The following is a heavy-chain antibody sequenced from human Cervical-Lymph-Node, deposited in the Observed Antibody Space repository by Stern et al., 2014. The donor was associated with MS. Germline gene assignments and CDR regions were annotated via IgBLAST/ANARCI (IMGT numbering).Heavy chain of an antibody. Sequence: QLVESGAGLVKPGRSLRLSCEVSGFTFSNYTMNWVRQAPGKGLVCIESSSKSSKFMCYASSVKGRFTISRDNAKNSLCLQMNSLKYDDTAIYYSGCARSGFDHWGQGTLVTVSS. CDR3: GCARSGFDH. J-gene: IGHJ4*02. V-gene: IGHV3-21*06. D-gene: IGHD2-15*01. CDR2: SSKSSKFM. CDR1: GFTFSNYT.